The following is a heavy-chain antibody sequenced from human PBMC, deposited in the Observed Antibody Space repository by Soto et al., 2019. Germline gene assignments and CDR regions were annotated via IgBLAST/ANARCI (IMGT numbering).Heavy chain of an antibody. J-gene: IGHJ5*02. CDR3: AREGSGYDSWFDP. CDR2: INTNTGNP. D-gene: IGHD5-12*01. Sequence: ASVNVSCKASGYTLTSYAMNWVRQSPGQGLEWMGWINTNTGNPTYAQGFTGRFVFSLDTSVSTAYLQICSLKAEDTAVYYCAREGSGYDSWFDPWGQGTLVNVS. V-gene: IGHV7-4-1*01. CDR1: GYTLTSYA.